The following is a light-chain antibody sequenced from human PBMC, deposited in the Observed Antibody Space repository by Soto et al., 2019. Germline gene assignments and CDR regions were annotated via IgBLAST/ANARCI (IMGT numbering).Light chain of an antibody. J-gene: IGLJ3*02. V-gene: IGLV1-44*01. CDR1: SSNIGSNT. CDR2: SNN. Sequence: QSVLTQPPSASGTPGQRVTISCSGSSSNIGSNTVNWYQQLPGTAPKRLIYSNNQRPSGVPDRFSGSKSGTSASLAISGLQSEDEADYYCAAWDDSLNGWVFGGGTKPTVL. CDR3: AAWDDSLNGWV.